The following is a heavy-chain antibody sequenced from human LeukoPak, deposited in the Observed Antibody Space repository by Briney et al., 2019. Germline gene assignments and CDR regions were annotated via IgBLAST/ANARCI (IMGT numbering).Heavy chain of an antibody. CDR1: GGSISSYY. Sequence: PSETLSLPCTVSGGSISSYYWSWIRQPAGKGLEWIGRIYTSGSTNYNPSLKSRVTMSVDTSKNQFSLKLSSVTAADTAVYYCARVRSSSRTIYYYYYMDVWGKGTTVTVSS. V-gene: IGHV4-4*07. J-gene: IGHJ6*03. D-gene: IGHD6-13*01. CDR2: IYTSGST. CDR3: ARVRSSSRTIYYYYYMDV.